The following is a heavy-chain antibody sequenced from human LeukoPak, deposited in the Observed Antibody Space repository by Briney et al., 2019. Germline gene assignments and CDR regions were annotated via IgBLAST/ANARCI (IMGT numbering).Heavy chain of an antibody. CDR1: GDSVSSNSAA. CDR3: SRGATTYFDY. V-gene: IGHV6-1*01. J-gene: IGHJ4*02. Sequence: SQTLSLTCAISGDSVSSNSAAWNWVRQSQSRGLEWLGRTYYRSKWYYDYAVSVKSRITINPDTSKNQFSLQLNSVTPEDTAVYFCSRGATTYFDYWGQGTLVTVSS. D-gene: IGHD5-12*01. CDR2: TYYRSKWYY.